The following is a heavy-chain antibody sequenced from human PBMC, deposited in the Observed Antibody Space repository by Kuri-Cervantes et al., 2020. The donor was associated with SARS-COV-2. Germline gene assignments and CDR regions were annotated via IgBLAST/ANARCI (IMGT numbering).Heavy chain of an antibody. D-gene: IGHD6-19*01. CDR2: INHSGST. CDR1: GGSFSGYY. CDR3: ARQVAGPPSGYYFDY. J-gene: IGHJ4*02. V-gene: IGHV4-34*01. Sequence: SETLSLTCAVYGGSFSGYYWSWIRQPPGKGLEWIGEINHSGSTNYNPSLKSRVTISVDTSKNQFSLKLSSVTAADTAVYYCARQVAGPPSGYYFDYWGQGTLVTVSS.